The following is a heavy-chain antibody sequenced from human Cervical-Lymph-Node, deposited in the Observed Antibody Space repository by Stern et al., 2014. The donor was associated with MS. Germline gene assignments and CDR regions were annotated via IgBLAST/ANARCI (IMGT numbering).Heavy chain of an antibody. CDR3: TRARGITMVRGVLIPPYGMDV. CDR2: VYYVGST. D-gene: IGHD3-10*01. V-gene: IGHV4-59*01. Sequence: QVQLGQSGPGLVKPSATLSLTCTVSSDFNTTSHWSWIRQPPGKGLEWIGYVYYVGSTDYTPSLKSRVTISVDASKNQISLRLSSVTEADTAVYYCTRARGITMVRGVLIPPYGMDVWGQGTTVTVSS. CDR1: SDFNTTSH. J-gene: IGHJ6*02.